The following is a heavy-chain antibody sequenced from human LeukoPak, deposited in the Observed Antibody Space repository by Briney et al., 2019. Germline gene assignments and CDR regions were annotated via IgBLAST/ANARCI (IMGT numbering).Heavy chain of an antibody. CDR1: GGSISSGGYY. J-gene: IGHJ4*02. CDR3: ARSGYDLLFGFDY. CDR2: IYYSGST. D-gene: IGHD5-12*01. Sequence: PSETLSLTCTVSGGSISSGGYYWSWIRQHPGKGLEWIGYIYYSGSTYYNPSLKSRVTISVDTSKNQFSLKLSSVIAADTAVYYCARSGYDLLFGFDYWGQGTLVTVSS. V-gene: IGHV4-31*03.